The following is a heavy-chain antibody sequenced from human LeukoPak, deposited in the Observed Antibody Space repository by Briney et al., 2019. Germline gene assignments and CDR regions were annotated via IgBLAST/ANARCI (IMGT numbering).Heavy chain of an antibody. CDR3: VRDHYIVVGSAAGVFGI. CDR2: IKQHGSEK. D-gene: IGHD2-2*01. J-gene: IGHJ3*02. Sequence: GGSLRLSCAASGFTFSSYAMSWVRQAPGKGLEWVANIKQHGSEKFYVDSVKGRFTISRDHAKNSLYLQMDSLRAEDTAVYYCVRDHYIVVGSAAGVFGIWGQGTMVTVSS. V-gene: IGHV3-7*01. CDR1: GFTFSSYA.